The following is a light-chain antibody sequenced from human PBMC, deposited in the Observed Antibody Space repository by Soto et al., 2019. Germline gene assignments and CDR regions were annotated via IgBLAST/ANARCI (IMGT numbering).Light chain of an antibody. CDR1: SSDVGGYNY. V-gene: IGLV2-14*01. CDR3: SSYTSSSTLPYV. Sequence: QSALTLPASVSGSPGQSITISCTGTSSDVGGYNYVSWYQQHPGKAPKLMIYEVSNRPSGVSNRFSGYKSGNTASLTISGLQAEDEADYYCSSYTSSSTLPYVFGTGTKVTVL. J-gene: IGLJ1*01. CDR2: EVS.